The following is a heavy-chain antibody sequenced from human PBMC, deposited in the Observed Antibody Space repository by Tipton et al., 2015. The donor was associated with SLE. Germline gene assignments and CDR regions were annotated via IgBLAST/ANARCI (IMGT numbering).Heavy chain of an antibody. CDR2: IYYSGST. J-gene: IGHJ4*02. CDR1: GGSISSSY. Sequence: TLSLTCTVSGGSISSSYWSWIRQPPGKGLEWIGSIYYSGSTNYNPSLKSRVTILVDRSKKQFSLNLSSVTAADTAVYYCVRLRSKVLIDYWGQGTLVTVSS. CDR3: VRLRSKVLIDY. D-gene: IGHD2-8*01. V-gene: IGHV4-59*12.